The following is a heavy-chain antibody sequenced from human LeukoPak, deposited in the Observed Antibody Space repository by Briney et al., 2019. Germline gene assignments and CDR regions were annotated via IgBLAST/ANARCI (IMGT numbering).Heavy chain of an antibody. Sequence: QPGGSLRLSCAASGFTLSRYSMHWVRQAPGKGLVWLSRLSSDEKTTTYADSVKGRFTISRDNAKNTLYLQMNSLRADDTAVYYCAADGEYAFLVWGQGTMVTVSS. CDR2: LSSDEKTT. D-gene: IGHD2/OR15-2a*01. J-gene: IGHJ3*01. V-gene: IGHV3-74*01. CDR1: GFTLSRYS. CDR3: AADGEYAFLV.